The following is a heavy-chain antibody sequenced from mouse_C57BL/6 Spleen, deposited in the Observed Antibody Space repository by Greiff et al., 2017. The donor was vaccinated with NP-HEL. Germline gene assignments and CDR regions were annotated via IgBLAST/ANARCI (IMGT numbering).Heavy chain of an antibody. D-gene: IGHD2-10*01. V-gene: IGHV5-4*03. J-gene: IGHJ2*01. CDR3: ASLLHYFDY. CDR2: ISDGGSYT. Sequence: EVMLVESGGGLVKPGGSLKLSCAASGFTFSSYAMSWVRQTPEKRLEWVATISDGGSYTYYPDNVKGRFTLSRDNAKNNLYLQMSHLKSEDTAMYYCASLLHYFDYWGQGTTLTVSS. CDR1: GFTFSSYA.